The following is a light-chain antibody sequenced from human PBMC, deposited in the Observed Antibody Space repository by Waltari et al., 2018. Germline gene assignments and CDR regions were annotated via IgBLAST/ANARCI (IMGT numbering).Light chain of an antibody. V-gene: IGKV3-11*01. J-gene: IGKJ4*01. Sequence: DIVLTQSPATLSLSPGERATLSCRASQSIHNYLAWYQQKPGQVPRLLIYDTSNRATGISASFSGSGFGTDFTLTISSLEPEDFAVYYCQQRRNWPLTFGGGTKVEIK. CDR2: DTS. CDR1: QSIHNY. CDR3: QQRRNWPLT.